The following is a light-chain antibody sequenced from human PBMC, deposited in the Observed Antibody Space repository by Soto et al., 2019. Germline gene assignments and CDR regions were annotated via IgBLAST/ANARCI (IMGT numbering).Light chain of an antibody. CDR1: SSDVGGYNY. CDR3: GSYPITKHVV. V-gene: IGLV2-14*01. CDR2: EVT. Sequence: QSALTQPASVSGSPGQSITISCTGTSSDVGGYNYVSWYQQHPGKAPKLVIYEVTKRPSGVSNRFSGSKSGNTASLTISGLQAEDETDYYCGSYPITKHVVFGGATKVTVL. J-gene: IGLJ2*01.